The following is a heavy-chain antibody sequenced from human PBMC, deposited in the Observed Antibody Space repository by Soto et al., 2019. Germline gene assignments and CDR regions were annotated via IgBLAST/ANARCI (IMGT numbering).Heavy chain of an antibody. CDR1: GGSISSSSYY. Sequence: SETLSLTCTVSGGSISSSSYYWGWIRQPPGKGLEWIGSIYYSGSTYYNPSLKSRVTISVDTSKNQFSLKLSSVTAADTAVYYCARRVVGATMKGAFDIWGQGTMVTVSS. J-gene: IGHJ3*02. CDR3: ARRVVGATMKGAFDI. CDR2: IYYSGST. D-gene: IGHD1-26*01. V-gene: IGHV4-39*01.